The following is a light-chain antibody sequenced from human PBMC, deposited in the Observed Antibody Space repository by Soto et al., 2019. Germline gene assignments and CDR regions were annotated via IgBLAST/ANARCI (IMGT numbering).Light chain of an antibody. J-gene: IGKJ1*01. CDR3: QHYNSYSEA. CDR1: QTISSW. Sequence: DIQMTQSPSSLSASLGDRVTITCRASQTISSWLAWYQQKPGKAPKLLIYKASTLKSGVPSRFSGSGSGTEFTITISSLQPDDFATYYCQHYNSYSEAFGQGTKVDI. CDR2: KAS. V-gene: IGKV1-5*03.